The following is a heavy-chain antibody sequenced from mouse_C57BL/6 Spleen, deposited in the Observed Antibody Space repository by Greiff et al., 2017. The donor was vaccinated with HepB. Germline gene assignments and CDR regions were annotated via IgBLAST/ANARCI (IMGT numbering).Heavy chain of an antibody. V-gene: IGHV5-16*01. CDR2: INYDGSST. CDR1: GFTFSDYY. Sequence: EVKLVESEGGLVQPGSSMKLSCTASGFTFSDYYMAWVRQVPEKGLEWVANINYDGSSTYYLDSLKSRFIISRDNAKNILYLQMSSLKSEDTATYYCARDHYYGSSYGYFDVWGTGTTVTVSS. J-gene: IGHJ1*03. CDR3: ARDHYYGSSYGYFDV. D-gene: IGHD1-1*01.